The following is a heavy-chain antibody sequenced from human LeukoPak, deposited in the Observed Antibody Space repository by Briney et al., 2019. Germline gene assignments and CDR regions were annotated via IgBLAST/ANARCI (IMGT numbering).Heavy chain of an antibody. CDR2: IIPIFGTA. Sequence: SVKVSCKASGGTFISYAISWVRQAPGQGLEWMGGIIPIFGTANYAQKFQGRGTISADVATSTAYMELSSLRSEDTAVYYCAWIAVAGIGAFDIWGQGTMVTVSS. J-gene: IGHJ3*02. CDR1: GGTFISYA. D-gene: IGHD6-19*01. CDR3: AWIAVAGIGAFDI. V-gene: IGHV1-69*13.